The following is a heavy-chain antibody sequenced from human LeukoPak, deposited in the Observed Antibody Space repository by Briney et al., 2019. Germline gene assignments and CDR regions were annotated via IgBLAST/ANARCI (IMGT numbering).Heavy chain of an antibody. CDR2: IYYSGTS. CDR3: ARGVYIAAAQYGY. CDR1: GGSISSYY. J-gene: IGHJ4*02. D-gene: IGHD6-13*01. V-gene: IGHV4-59*01. Sequence: SETLSLTCTVSGGSISSYYWSWIRQPPGKGLEWIGYIYYSGTSNYNPSLKSRVTISLDTSKNQFSLKLSSVTAADTAVYYCARGVYIAAAQYGYWGQGTLVTVSS.